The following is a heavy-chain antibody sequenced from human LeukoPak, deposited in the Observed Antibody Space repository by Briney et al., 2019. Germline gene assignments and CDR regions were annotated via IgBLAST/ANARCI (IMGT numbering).Heavy chain of an antibody. CDR3: ASITILWLVITR. D-gene: IGHD3-9*01. V-gene: IGHV6-1*01. Sequence: SQTLSLTCAISGDSLSSNTAAWNWNRPSPSRGLGWVGRTYYRSKRYNDYAVCVKSRVTITTDTSKNQFSLQLNSVTPEDTAVYYCASITILWLVITRWGQGTLVTVSS. J-gene: IGHJ4*02. CDR1: GDSLSSNTAA. CDR2: TYYRSKRYN.